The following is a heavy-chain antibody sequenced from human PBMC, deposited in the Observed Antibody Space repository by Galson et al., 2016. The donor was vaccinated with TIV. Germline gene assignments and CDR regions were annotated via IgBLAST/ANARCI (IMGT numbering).Heavy chain of an antibody. Sequence: SLRLSCAASGFTFSNYNMNWVRQAPGKGLEWVSYISTASITIHYADSVKGRFTISREDAKNSLYLQMNSLRDEDTAVYYCARDLDNDDLWNPFDPWGQGTLVIVSS. CDR2: ISTASITI. D-gene: IGHD3-3*01. CDR3: ARDLDNDDLWNPFDP. V-gene: IGHV3-48*02. J-gene: IGHJ5*02. CDR1: GFTFSNYN.